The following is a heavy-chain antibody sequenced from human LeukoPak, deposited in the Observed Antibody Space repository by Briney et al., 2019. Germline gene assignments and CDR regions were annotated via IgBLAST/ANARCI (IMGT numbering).Heavy chain of an antibody. Sequence: ASVKVSCKASGYTFTGYYMHWVRQAPGQGLEWMGIINPSGGSTNYAQKFQGRVTMTRDMSTSTVYMELSSLRSEDTAVYYCAREAPGYCSGGSCYSQPFFDYWGQGTLVTVSS. CDR3: AREAPGYCSGGSCYSQPFFDY. CDR2: INPSGGST. D-gene: IGHD2-15*01. CDR1: GYTFTGYY. J-gene: IGHJ4*02. V-gene: IGHV1-46*01.